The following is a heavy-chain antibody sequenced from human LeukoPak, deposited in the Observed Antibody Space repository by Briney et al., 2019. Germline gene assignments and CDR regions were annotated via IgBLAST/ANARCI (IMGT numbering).Heavy chain of an antibody. V-gene: IGHV4-4*07. CDR3: ARDSYYYDSRXXXFDY. CDR2: IYTSGST. J-gene: IGHJ4*01. D-gene: IGHD3-22*01. Sequence: SETLSLTCTVSGGSISSYYWSWIRQPAGKGLEWIGRIYTSGSTNYNPSLKSRVTMSVDTSKNQFSLKLSSVTAADTAVYYCARDSYYYDSRXXXFDYXXXGTLVTV. CDR1: GGSISSYY.